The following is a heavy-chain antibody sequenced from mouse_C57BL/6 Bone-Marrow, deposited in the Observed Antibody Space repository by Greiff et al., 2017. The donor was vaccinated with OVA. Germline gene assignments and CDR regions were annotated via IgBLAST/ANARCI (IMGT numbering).Heavy chain of an antibody. Sequence: QVQLQQSGSELRSPGSSVKLSCKDFDSEVFPIAYMSWVRQKPGHGFEWIGGILPSIGRTIYGEKFEDKATLDADTLSNTAYLELNSLTSEDSAIYYCARPRGGYYYGSRGDLDYWGQGTTLTVSS. D-gene: IGHD1-1*01. J-gene: IGHJ2*01. CDR2: ILPSIGRT. V-gene: IGHV15-2*01. CDR1: DSEVFPIAY. CDR3: ARPRGGYYYGSRGDLDY.